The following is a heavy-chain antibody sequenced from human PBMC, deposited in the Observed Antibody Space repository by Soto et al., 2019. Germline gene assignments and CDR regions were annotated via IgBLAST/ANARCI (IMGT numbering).Heavy chain of an antibody. D-gene: IGHD3-22*01. CDR2: ISAYNGNT. V-gene: IGHV1-18*01. CDR3: ARDLREERTTGYYDSSGYFPFDY. Sequence: GASVKVSCKASGYTFTSYGISWVRQAPGQGLEWMGWISAYNGNTNYAQKLQGRVTMTTDTSTSTAYMELRSLRSDDTAVYYCARDLREERTTGYYDSSGYFPFDYWGQGTLVTVSS. CDR1: GYTFTSYG. J-gene: IGHJ4*02.